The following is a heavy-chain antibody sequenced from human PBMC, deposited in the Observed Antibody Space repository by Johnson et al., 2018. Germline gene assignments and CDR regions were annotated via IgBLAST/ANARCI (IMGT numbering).Heavy chain of an antibody. CDR3: ARMGHYGDNGFDI. Sequence: VQLQESGGGLVQPVGSLRLPCATSGFTFRTKYMSWVRQAPGKGLEWISVIYSDDATYYADSVRGRFTISRGNSKDTLLLQMNSLRTEDTAVYYCARMGHYGDNGFDIWGQGTMVTVSS. V-gene: IGHV3-66*02. CDR2: IYSDDAT. CDR1: GFTFRTKY. D-gene: IGHD4-17*01. J-gene: IGHJ3*02.